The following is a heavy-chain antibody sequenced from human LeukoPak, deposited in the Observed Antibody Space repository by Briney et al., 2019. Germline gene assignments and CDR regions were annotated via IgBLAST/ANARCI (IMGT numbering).Heavy chain of an antibody. CDR3: ARDGTALDY. D-gene: IGHD1-1*01. J-gene: IGHJ4*02. CDR2: ISYDGSSK. V-gene: IGHV3-30-3*01. CDR1: GFTFSSYA. Sequence: GGSLRLSCAASGFTFSSYAMHWVRQAPGKGLEWVAVISYDGSSKYYADSVKGRFTISRDNSKNTLYLQMNSLRAEDTAVYYCARDGTALDYWGQGTLVTVSS.